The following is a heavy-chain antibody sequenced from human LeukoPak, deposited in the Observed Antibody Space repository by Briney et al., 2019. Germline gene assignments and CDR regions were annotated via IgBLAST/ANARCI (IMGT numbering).Heavy chain of an antibody. D-gene: IGHD5-18*01. J-gene: IGHJ6*02. CDR2: IYYSGST. CDR1: GGSISSRSYY. V-gene: IGHV4-39*01. CDR3: ASLGYSYGRYYYYGMDG. Sequence: SETLFLTCTVSGGSISSRSYYGGWIRQPPGKGLEWIGSIYYSGSTYYNPSLKSRVTISVDTSTNQFSLKLSSVTAADTAVYYCASLGYSYGRYYYYGMDGWGQGTTVTVSS.